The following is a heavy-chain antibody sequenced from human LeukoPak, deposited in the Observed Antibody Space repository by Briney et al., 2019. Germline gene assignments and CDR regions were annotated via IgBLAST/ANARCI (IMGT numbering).Heavy chain of an antibody. Sequence: GSSVKVSCKASGGTFISYAISWVRQAPGQGLEWMGGIIPIFGTANYAQKFQGRVTITADESTSTAYMELSGLRSEDTAVYYCARGIVVVVAATQDYYYGMDVWGKGTTVTVSS. D-gene: IGHD2-15*01. J-gene: IGHJ6*04. V-gene: IGHV1-69*01. CDR1: GGTFISYA. CDR2: IIPIFGTA. CDR3: ARGIVVVVAATQDYYYGMDV.